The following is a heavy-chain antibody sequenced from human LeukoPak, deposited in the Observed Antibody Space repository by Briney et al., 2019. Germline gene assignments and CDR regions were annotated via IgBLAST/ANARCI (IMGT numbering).Heavy chain of an antibody. CDR2: INPNSGGT. Sequence: GASVKVSCKASGYTFTGYYMHWVRQAPGQGLEWMGWINPNSGGTNYAQKFQGRVTMTRDTSISTAYMELSRLRSDDTAVYYCARSEWLLNMYGMDVWGQGTTVTVSS. CDR1: GYTFTGYY. CDR3: ARSEWLLNMYGMDV. J-gene: IGHJ6*02. D-gene: IGHD3-9*01. V-gene: IGHV1-2*02.